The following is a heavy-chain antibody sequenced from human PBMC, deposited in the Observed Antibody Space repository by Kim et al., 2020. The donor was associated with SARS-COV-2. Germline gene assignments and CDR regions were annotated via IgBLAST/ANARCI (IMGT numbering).Heavy chain of an antibody. CDR2: IYYSGST. D-gene: IGHD3-10*01. Sequence: SETLSLTCTVSGGSISSGGYYWSWIRQHPGKGLEWIGYIYYSGSTYYNPSLKSRVTISVDTSKNQFSLKLSSVTAADTAVYYCARDSERGYYYYGMDVWGQGTTVTVSS. CDR1: GGSISSGGYY. V-gene: IGHV4-31*03. J-gene: IGHJ6*02. CDR3: ARDSERGYYYYGMDV.